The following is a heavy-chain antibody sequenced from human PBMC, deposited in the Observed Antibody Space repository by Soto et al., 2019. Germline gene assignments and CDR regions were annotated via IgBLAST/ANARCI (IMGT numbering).Heavy chain of an antibody. CDR1: GGTFSSYA. CDR3: ARVVVTTYYYDSSGYYHYDAFDI. J-gene: IGHJ3*02. D-gene: IGHD3-22*01. Sequence: SVKVSCKASGGTFSSYAISWVRQAPGQGLEWMGGIIPIFGTANYAQKFQGRVTITADESTSTAYMELSSLRSEDTAVYYCARVVVTTYYYDSSGYYHYDAFDIWGQGTTVTVSS. CDR2: IIPIFGTA. V-gene: IGHV1-69*13.